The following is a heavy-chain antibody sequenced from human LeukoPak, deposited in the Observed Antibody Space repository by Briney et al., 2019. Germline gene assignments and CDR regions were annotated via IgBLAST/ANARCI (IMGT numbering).Heavy chain of an antibody. J-gene: IGHJ4*02. V-gene: IGHV3-43*02. CDR1: GFTFDDYA. Sequence: GGSLRLSCAASGFTFDDYAMHWVRQAPGMGLEWVSLISGDSDYTYYADSVKGRFTISRDNSKNSLYLQMNTLRAEDNALYYCAKGHGSRTGDFEYWGQGTLVTVSS. D-gene: IGHD3-10*01. CDR3: AKGHGSRTGDFEY. CDR2: ISGDSDYT.